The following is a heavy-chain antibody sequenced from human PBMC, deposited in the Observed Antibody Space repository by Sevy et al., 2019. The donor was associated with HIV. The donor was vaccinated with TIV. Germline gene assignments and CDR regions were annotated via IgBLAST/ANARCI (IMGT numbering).Heavy chain of an antibody. CDR1: GYNFASDG. Sequence: ASVKVSCKASGYNFASDGFSWVRQAPGQGLEWMGWIGVYNGNAKYAQVFQDRFTMTTDTSTSTAYMELRSLRSDDTAVYYSARVPTYYYGSATYFDYWGQGTLVTVSS. V-gene: IGHV1-18*04. D-gene: IGHD3-10*01. CDR2: IGVYNGNA. CDR3: ARVPTYYYGSATYFDY. J-gene: IGHJ4*02.